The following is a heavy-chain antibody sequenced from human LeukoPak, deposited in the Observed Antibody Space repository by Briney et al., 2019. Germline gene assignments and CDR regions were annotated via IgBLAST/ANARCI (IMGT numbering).Heavy chain of an antibody. CDR2: MSGRGVST. Sequence: GGSLRLSCAASGFTFSTYAMSWVRQAPGKGLEWVSGMSGRGVSTYYADSVKGRFTISSDNSKNTLYLQMNSLRAEDTAIYYCAKDCNGGNCYIDYWGQGTLVTVAS. V-gene: IGHV3-23*01. J-gene: IGHJ4*02. CDR1: GFTFSTYA. D-gene: IGHD2-15*01. CDR3: AKDCNGGNCYIDY.